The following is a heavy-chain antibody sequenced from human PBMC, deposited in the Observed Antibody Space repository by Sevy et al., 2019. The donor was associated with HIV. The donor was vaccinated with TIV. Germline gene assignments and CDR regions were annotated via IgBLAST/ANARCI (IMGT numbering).Heavy chain of an antibody. CDR2: ISGSGGST. V-gene: IGHV3-23*01. CDR1: GFTFSSYA. CDR3: AKDGLDYGSGSYYGAFDI. J-gene: IGHJ3*02. Sequence: GGSLRLSCAASGFTFSSYAMSWVRQAPGKGLEWVSAISGSGGSTYYADSVKGPFTISRDNSKNTLYLQMNSLRAEDMAVYYGAKDGLDYGSGSYYGAFDIWGQGTMVTVSS. D-gene: IGHD3-10*01.